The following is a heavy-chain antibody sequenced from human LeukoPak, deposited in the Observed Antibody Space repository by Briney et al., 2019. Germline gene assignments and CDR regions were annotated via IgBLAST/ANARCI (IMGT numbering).Heavy chain of an antibody. V-gene: IGHV3-23*01. J-gene: IGHJ4*02. CDR3: AKAYYDILTGYNGY. CDR2: ISGSGGST. Sequence: GGSLRLSCAASGFTFSSYAMSWVRQAPGKGLEWVSAISGSGGSTYYADSVKGRFTISRDNSKNTLYLQMNSLRAEDTAVYYCAKAYYDILTGYNGYWGQGTLVTVSS. CDR1: GFTFSSYA. D-gene: IGHD3-9*01.